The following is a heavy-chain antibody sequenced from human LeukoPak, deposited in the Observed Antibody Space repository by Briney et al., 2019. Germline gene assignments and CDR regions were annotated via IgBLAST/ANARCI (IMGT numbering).Heavy chain of an antibody. CDR2: IRNSGTTI. Sequence: GGSLRLSCVASGFTFSDYEMNWVRQAPGKGLEWISYIRNSGTTIYYADSVKGRFTISRDNSKNTLYLQMNSLRAEDTAVYYCAKDGYSSGWVLDYFDYWGQGTLVTVSS. CDR3: AKDGYSSGWVLDYFDY. CDR1: GFTFSDYE. J-gene: IGHJ4*02. D-gene: IGHD6-19*01. V-gene: IGHV3-48*03.